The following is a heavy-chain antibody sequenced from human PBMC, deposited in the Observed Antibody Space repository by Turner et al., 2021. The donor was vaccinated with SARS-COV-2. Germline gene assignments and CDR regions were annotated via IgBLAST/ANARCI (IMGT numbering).Heavy chain of an antibody. Sequence: QVQLVESGGGVVQPGSSLRLSCAASGFTFSNYAMHWVRQAPGKGLEWVVFISYDGSYKYYADSVKGRFTISRDNSKNTLYLQMNSLRAEDTAVYYCARDREDCSSSSCYEAYWGQGTLVTVSS. CDR1: GFTFSNYA. CDR3: ARDREDCSSSSCYEAY. D-gene: IGHD2-2*01. J-gene: IGHJ4*02. V-gene: IGHV3-30-3*01. CDR2: ISYDGSYK.